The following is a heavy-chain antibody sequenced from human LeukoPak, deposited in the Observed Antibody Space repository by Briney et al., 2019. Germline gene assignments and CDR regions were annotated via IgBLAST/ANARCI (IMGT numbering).Heavy chain of an antibody. CDR1: GFTFSSHW. CDR2: IKEDGSEK. CDR3: ARVVLYYSYMDV. D-gene: IGHD6-13*01. J-gene: IGHJ6*03. Sequence: PGGSLRLSCAASGFTFSSHWMTWVRQAPGRGLELVANIKEDGSEKYYVDSVKGRFTTSRDNAKNSLYLQMNSLRAEDTAVYYCARVVLYYSYMDVWGKGTTVTVSS. V-gene: IGHV3-7*01.